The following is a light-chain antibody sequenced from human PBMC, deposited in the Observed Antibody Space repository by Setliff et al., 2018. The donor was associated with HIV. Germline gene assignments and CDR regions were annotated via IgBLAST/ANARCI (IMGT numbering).Light chain of an antibody. CDR1: NIGSKS. CDR2: DDS. Sequence: SYELTQPPSVTVAPEKTARIPCGGDNIGSKSVHWYQQKPGQAPVLVVYDDSDRPSGIPERLSGYRSGNTATLTISRVEAGDEADYYCQVWDSSGRHFVFGTGTKV. V-gene: IGLV3-21*03. J-gene: IGLJ1*01. CDR3: QVWDSSGRHFV.